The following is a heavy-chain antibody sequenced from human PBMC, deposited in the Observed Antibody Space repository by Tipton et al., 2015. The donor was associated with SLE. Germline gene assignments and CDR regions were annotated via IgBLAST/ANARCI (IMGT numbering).Heavy chain of an antibody. D-gene: IGHD1-26*01. CDR1: GVSISSSRYYSS. V-gene: IGHV4-61*02. J-gene: IGHJ1*01. Sequence: TLSLTCTVSGVSISSSRYYSSWSWIRQSAGKGLEWIGRISSTGSTNYNPSLKSRVTISVDTSKNQFSLRLSSVTAADTAMYYCVRMLGAEYFHHWGQGTLVTVSS. CDR2: ISSTGST. CDR3: VRMLGAEYFHH.